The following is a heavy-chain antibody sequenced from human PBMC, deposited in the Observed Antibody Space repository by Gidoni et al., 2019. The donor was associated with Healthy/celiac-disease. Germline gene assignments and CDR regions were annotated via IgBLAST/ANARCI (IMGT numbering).Heavy chain of an antibody. CDR2: INHSGSP. CDR3: ARGSRRSTSRTPTLSNKVVTPGTRAEYFQH. D-gene: IGHD2-21*02. CDR1: GGSFSGYY. V-gene: IGHV4-34*01. J-gene: IGHJ1*01. Sequence: QVQLQQWGAGLLKPSETLSLTCAVYGGSFSGYYWSWIRQHPGKGLEWIGEINHSGSPNYNPSLKSRVTISVDTSKNQFSLKLSSVTAADTAVYYCARGSRRSTSRTPTLSNKVVTPGTRAEYFQHWGQGTLVTVSS.